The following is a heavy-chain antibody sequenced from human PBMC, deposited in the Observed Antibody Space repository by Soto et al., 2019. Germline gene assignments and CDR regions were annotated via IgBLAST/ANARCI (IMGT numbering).Heavy chain of an antibody. CDR1: GFTFSSYA. D-gene: IGHD5-12*01. J-gene: IGHJ5*02. CDR2: ISGSGGST. CDR3: ARGPYRNTYNWFDS. V-gene: IGHV3-23*01. Sequence: VGSLRLSCAASGFTFSSYAMSWVRQAPGKGLEWVSAISGSGGSTYYADSVKGRFTISRDNAKNSLYLQMNSLGVEDTAVYYCARGPYRNTYNWFDSWGQGTLVTVSS.